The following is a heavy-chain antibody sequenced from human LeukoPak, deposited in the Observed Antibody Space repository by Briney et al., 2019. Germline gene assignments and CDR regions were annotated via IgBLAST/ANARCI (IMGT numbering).Heavy chain of an antibody. Sequence: GASVKVSCKASGYTFTDYYLHWVRQALGQGLEWMGWIKPHTGDTHYAQSFQGRVTMTRDTSISTAYMDLVMLRSDDTDVYYCARGSALSQTTGTTFDYWGQGTLVTASS. D-gene: IGHD4-17*01. CDR2: IKPHTGDT. CDR1: GYTFTDYY. V-gene: IGHV1-2*02. CDR3: ARGSALSQTTGTTFDY. J-gene: IGHJ4*02.